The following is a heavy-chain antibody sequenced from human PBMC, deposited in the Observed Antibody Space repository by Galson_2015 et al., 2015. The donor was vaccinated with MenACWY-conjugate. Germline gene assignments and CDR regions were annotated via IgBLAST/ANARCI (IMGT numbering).Heavy chain of an antibody. D-gene: IGHD3-10*01. V-gene: IGHV3-48*01. J-gene: IGHJ3*01. CDR2: ISGGGDTI. CDR1: GFALSSYS. CDR3: ARGWLINTFDV. Sequence: SLRLPCAASGFALSSYSMDWVRQAPGKGLEWLSYISGGGDTIYYADSVRGRFTISRDNAKNSLYLQMNSLRAEDTAVYYCARGWLINTFDVWGQGAMVTVSS.